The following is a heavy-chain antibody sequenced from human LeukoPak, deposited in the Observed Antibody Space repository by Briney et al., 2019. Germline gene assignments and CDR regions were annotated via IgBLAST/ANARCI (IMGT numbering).Heavy chain of an antibody. V-gene: IGHV4-59*08. CDR2: IYYSGST. CDR3: ESHQLYWGMDV. Sequence: SETLSLTCTVSGGSISNYYWSWIRQPPGKGLEWIGYIYYSGSTNYNPSLKSRVTISVDTSKNQFSLKLSSVTAADTAVYYCESHQLYWGMDVWGQGTTVTVSS. J-gene: IGHJ6*02. CDR1: GGSISNYY. D-gene: IGHD2-8*02.